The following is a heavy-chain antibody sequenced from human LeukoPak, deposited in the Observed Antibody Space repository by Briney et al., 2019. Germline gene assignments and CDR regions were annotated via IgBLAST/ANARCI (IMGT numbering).Heavy chain of an antibody. CDR1: GFTFSSYG. V-gene: IGHV3-30*02. CDR3: AKDVTSGSSWPETPFDY. Sequence: GGSLRLSCAASGFTFSSYGMRWVRQAPGKGLEWVAFIRYDGSNKYYADSVKGRFTISRDNSKNTLYLQMNSLRAEDTAVYYCAKDVTSGSSWPETPFDYWGQGTLVTVSS. J-gene: IGHJ4*02. CDR2: IRYDGSNK. D-gene: IGHD6-13*01.